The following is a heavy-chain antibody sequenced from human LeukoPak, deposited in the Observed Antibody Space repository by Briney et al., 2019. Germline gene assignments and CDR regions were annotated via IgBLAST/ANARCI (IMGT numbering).Heavy chain of an antibody. CDR2: IYRSGST. Sequence: SETLALTCTVSGYSLSNGYYWDWIRQPPGRGLEWIGNIYRSGSTSYKPSLKRRVTIQVDTYKNQFSLKVNSVTAADTAVYYCARRHSSGWFYYWGQGTLVTVSS. CDR1: GYSLSNGYY. J-gene: IGHJ4*02. V-gene: IGHV4-38-2*02. D-gene: IGHD6-19*01. CDR3: ARRHSSGWFYY.